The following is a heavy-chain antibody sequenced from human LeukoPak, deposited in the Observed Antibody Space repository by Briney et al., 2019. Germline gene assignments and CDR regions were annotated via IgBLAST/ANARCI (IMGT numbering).Heavy chain of an antibody. Sequence: GGSLRLSCEASGHMFSSYGMHWARHAPGKGLEWVSVIWSDGSNKYYADSVKGRFTISRDNSKNTLYLQMNSLRAEDTAVYYCAKVTIHLWWIFDYWGQGTLVTVSS. J-gene: IGHJ4*02. CDR1: GHMFSSYG. CDR3: AKVTIHLWWIFDY. D-gene: IGHD2-21*01. CDR2: IWSDGSNK. V-gene: IGHV3-30*02.